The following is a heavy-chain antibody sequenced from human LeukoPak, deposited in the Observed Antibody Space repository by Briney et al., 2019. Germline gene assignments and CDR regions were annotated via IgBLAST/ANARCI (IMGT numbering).Heavy chain of an antibody. Sequence: KPSETLSLTCAVSGYSISSGYYWGWIRQPPGKGLEWIGSIYHSGSTYYNPSLKSRVTISVDTSKNQFSLKLSSVTAADTAVYYCARARRGGYSYGAFDYWGQGTLVTVSS. CDR3: ARARRGGYSYGAFDY. CDR1: GYSISSGYY. D-gene: IGHD5-18*01. V-gene: IGHV4-38-2*01. J-gene: IGHJ4*02. CDR2: IYHSGST.